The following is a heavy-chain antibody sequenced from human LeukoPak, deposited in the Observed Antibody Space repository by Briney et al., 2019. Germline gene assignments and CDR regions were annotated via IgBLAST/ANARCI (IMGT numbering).Heavy chain of an antibody. CDR1: GGSFSGYY. Sequence: PSETLSLTCAVYGGSFSGYYWSWIRQPPGKGLEWIGEINHSGSTNYNPSLKSRVTISLDASKNQFSLKLSSVTAADTAVYYCAGHHPRNTVDFWGQGTLVTVSS. CDR2: INHSGST. D-gene: IGHD2/OR15-2a*01. CDR3: AGHHPRNTVDF. V-gene: IGHV4-34*01. J-gene: IGHJ4*02.